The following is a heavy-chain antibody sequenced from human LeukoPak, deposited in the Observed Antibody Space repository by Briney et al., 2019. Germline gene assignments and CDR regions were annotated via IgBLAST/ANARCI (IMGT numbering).Heavy chain of an antibody. D-gene: IGHD1-26*01. J-gene: IGHJ4*02. CDR3: ARDILGSQTPFDY. V-gene: IGHV3-9*01. CDR2: ISWNSGSI. CDR1: GFTFDDYA. Sequence: GGSLRLSCAASGFTFDDYAMHWVRQAPGKGLEWVSGISWNSGSIGYADSVKGRFTISRDNAKNSLYLQMSSLRAEDTAVYYCARDILGSQTPFDYWGQGTLVTVSS.